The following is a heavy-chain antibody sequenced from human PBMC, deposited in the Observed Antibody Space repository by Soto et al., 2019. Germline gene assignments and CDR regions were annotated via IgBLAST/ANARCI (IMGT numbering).Heavy chain of an antibody. CDR2: IYYSGST. J-gene: IGHJ4*02. Sequence: PSETLSLTCTVSGGSISSYYWSWIRQPPGKGQEWIGYIYYSGSTNYNPSLKSRVTISVDTSKNQFSLKLSSVTAADMAVYYCARNSLSYYYGSGSYYFDYWGQGTLVTVSS. CDR3: ARNSLSYYYGSGSYYFDY. CDR1: GGSISSYY. V-gene: IGHV4-59*01. D-gene: IGHD3-10*01.